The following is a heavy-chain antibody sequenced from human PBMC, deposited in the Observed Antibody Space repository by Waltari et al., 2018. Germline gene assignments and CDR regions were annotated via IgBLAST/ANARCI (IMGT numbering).Heavy chain of an antibody. CDR2: INHGGST. V-gene: IGHV4-34*01. J-gene: IGHJ4*02. CDR3: AIRTFDSGTYSHPYYFDS. Sequence: QVQLQQWGAGLLKPSETLSLTCAVYSGSFSGYWWTWIRQPPGKGLEWFGEINHGGSTNYNPSLKSRVALLVDTSKSHLSLELTSVTAADTAVYYCAIRTFDSGTYSHPYYFDSWGQGTLVTVSS. CDR1: SGSFSGYW. D-gene: IGHD3-10*01.